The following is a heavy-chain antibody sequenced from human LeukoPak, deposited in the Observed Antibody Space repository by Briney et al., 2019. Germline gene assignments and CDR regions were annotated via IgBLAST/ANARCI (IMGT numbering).Heavy chain of an antibody. D-gene: IGHD1-26*01. J-gene: IGHJ4*02. CDR2: ISSYNGNT. Sequence: ASVNVSCKASGYTFTRYGIRWVRQARGQGLEWMGWISSYNGNTNYAQKLQGRVTMTTDTSTSTAYMELRSLRSDDTAVYYCARGASGTKKFDYWGQGTLVTVSS. V-gene: IGHV1-18*01. CDR3: ARGASGTKKFDY. CDR1: GYTFTRYG.